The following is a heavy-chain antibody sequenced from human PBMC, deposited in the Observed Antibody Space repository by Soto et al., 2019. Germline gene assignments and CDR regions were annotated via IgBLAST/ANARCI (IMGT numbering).Heavy chain of an antibody. D-gene: IGHD3-22*01. CDR2: MNPNTGNS. CDR3: ARQIYDSDTGPNFQYYFDS. V-gene: IGHV1-8*01. CDR1: GYTFTSYD. J-gene: IGHJ4*02. Sequence: GASVKVSCKASGYTFTSYDIYWVRQATGQGLEWMGWMNPNTGNSGYAQKFQGRVTVTSGTSINTVHMELSSLRSEDTAVYYCARQIYDSDTGPNFQYYFDSWGQGTPVTVSS.